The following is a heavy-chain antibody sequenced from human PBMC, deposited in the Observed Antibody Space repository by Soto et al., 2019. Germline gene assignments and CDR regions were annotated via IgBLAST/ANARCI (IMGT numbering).Heavy chain of an antibody. V-gene: IGHV4-59*01. J-gene: IGHJ3*02. D-gene: IGHD3-16*02. CDR2: IYYSGST. CDR3: ARGTLLDDYIWGSYRPLNAFDI. Sequence: SETLSLTCTVSGGSISSYYWSWIRQPPGKGLEWIGYIYYSGSTNYNPSLKSRVTISVDTSKNQFSLKLSSVTAADTAVYYCARGTLLDDYIWGSYRPLNAFDIWGQGTMVTVSS. CDR1: GGSISSYY.